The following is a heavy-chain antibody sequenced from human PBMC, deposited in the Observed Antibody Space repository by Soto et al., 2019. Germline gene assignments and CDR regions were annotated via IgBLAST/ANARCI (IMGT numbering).Heavy chain of an antibody. CDR1: GFIFSSYA. J-gene: IGHJ6*02. D-gene: IGHD2-2*01. CDR2: IGESGTPT. CDR3: ARYIPGVRYYGMDV. V-gene: IGHV3-23*01. Sequence: EVQLLESGGGLVQPGGSLRLSCAASGFIFSSYAMKWVRQAPGKGLEWVSLIGESGTPTYYAASVKGRFTISRDNSGNTLFLEMYSLRAEDTAVYYCARYIPGVRYYGMDVWGQGTKVTVSS.